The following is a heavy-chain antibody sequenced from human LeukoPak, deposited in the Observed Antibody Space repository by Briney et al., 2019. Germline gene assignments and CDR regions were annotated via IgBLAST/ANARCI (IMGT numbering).Heavy chain of an antibody. J-gene: IGHJ4*02. CDR3: AREHPSMTTVTPGVDY. D-gene: IGHD4-17*01. Sequence: GGSLRLSCAASGFTFSSYSMNWVRQAPGKGLEGVSYISSSSSTIYYADSVKGRFTISRDNAKNSLYLQMNSLRAEDTAVYYCAREHPSMTTVTPGVDYWGQGTLVTVSS. V-gene: IGHV3-48*04. CDR2: ISSSSSTI. CDR1: GFTFSSYS.